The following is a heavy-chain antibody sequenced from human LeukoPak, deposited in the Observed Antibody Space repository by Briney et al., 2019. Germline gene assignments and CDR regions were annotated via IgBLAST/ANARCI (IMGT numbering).Heavy chain of an antibody. CDR3: ARDRIAAAGFDY. V-gene: IGHV4-39*07. Sequence: SETLSLTCSVSGGSISSSSYYWGWIRQPPGKGLEWIGSINYSGSTYYNPSLKSRVTISVDTSKNQFSLKLSSVTAADTAVYYCARDRIAAAGFDYWGQGTLVTVSS. J-gene: IGHJ4*02. CDR2: INYSGST. D-gene: IGHD6-13*01. CDR1: GGSISSSSYY.